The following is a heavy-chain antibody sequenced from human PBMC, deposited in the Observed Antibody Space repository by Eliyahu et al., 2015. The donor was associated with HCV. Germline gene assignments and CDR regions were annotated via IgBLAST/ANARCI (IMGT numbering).Heavy chain of an antibody. D-gene: IGHD1-1*01. CDR2: IKQDGSEK. J-gene: IGHJ4*02. Sequence: EVQLVESGGGLVQPGGSLRLSXTXSGFSFSSYWMSWVRQAPGKGLEWVANIKQDGSEKYYVDSAXGRFTISRDNAKNSLYLQMSSLRAEDTAVYYCVRNEAYAHDYWGQGTLVTVSS. CDR3: VRNEAYAHDY. V-gene: IGHV3-7*01. CDR1: GFSFSSYW.